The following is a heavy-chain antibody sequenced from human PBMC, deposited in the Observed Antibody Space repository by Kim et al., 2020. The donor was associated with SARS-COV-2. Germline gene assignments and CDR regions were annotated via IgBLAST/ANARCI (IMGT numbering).Heavy chain of an antibody. D-gene: IGHD6-13*01. J-gene: IGHJ3*02. V-gene: IGHV3-23*01. Sequence: DSVKGRITISRDKSKNTLYQQMNSLRAEDTAVYYCAKDREESGIDAFDIWGQGTMVTVSS. CDR3: AKDREESGIDAFDI.